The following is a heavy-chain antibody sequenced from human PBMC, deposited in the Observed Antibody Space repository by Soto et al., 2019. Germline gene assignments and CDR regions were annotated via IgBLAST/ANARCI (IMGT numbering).Heavy chain of an antibody. CDR2: IIPIFGTA. Sequence: ASVKVSCKASGGPFSSYAISWVRQVPGQGLEWMGGIIPIFGTANYAQKFQGRVTITADESTSTAYMQLMRLGSDDKAVYYCARYRYAVIHHPSNDPWGQGTRVTVSS. D-gene: IGHD3-16*02. CDR3: ARYRYAVIHHPSNDP. CDR1: GGPFSSYA. V-gene: IGHV1-69*13. J-gene: IGHJ5*02.